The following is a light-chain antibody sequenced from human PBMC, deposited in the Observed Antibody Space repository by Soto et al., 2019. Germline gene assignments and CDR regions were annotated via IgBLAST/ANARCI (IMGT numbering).Light chain of an antibody. CDR2: GAS. Sequence: VLPQSPGTLSLAPRERATRSCRASQSVSSSYLAWYQQKPGQAPRLLIYGASSRATGIPDRFSGSGSGTDFTLTISRLEPEDFAVYYCQQYGSSPQTFGQGTKVDI. CDR3: QQYGSSPQT. V-gene: IGKV3-20*01. J-gene: IGKJ1*01. CDR1: QSVSSSY.